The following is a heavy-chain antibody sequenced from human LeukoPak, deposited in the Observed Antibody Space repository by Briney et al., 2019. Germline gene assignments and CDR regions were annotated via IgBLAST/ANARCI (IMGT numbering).Heavy chain of an antibody. V-gene: IGHV5-51*01. Sequence: GESLKISCKGSGYSFAIYWIGWVRQIPGKGLEWMGIIYPGDSDTRYSPSFQGQVTISVDKSISTAYLQWSSLKASDTAMYYCATHLQNDYGDHYYGMDVWGQGTTVTVSS. CDR3: ATHLQNDYGDHYYGMDV. CDR2: IYPGDSDT. CDR1: GYSFAIYW. D-gene: IGHD4-17*01. J-gene: IGHJ6*02.